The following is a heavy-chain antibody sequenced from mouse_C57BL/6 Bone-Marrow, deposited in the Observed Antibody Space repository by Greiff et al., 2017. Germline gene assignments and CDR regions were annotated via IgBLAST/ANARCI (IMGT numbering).Heavy chain of an antibody. CDR3: TTGGYYVWFAY. Sequence: VQLQQSGAELVRPGASVKLSCTASGFNIKDDYMHWVKQRPEQGLEWIGWIDPENGDTEYASKFQGKATITADTSSKTAYLQLSSLTSEDTAVYYCTTGGYYVWFAYWGQGTLVTVSA. V-gene: IGHV14-4*01. J-gene: IGHJ3*01. CDR2: IDPENGDT. CDR1: GFNIKDDY. D-gene: IGHD2-3*01.